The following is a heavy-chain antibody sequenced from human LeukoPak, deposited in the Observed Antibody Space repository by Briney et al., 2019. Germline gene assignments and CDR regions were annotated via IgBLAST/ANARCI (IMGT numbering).Heavy chain of an antibody. CDR1: GFTLSSYT. CDR3: ARNYDILPGYYLQTHFDY. D-gene: IGHD3-9*01. V-gene: IGHV3-7*01. J-gene: IGHJ4*02. CDR2: IKQDGSEI. Sequence: GGSLRLSCVASGFTLSSYTMNWVRQAPGKGLEWVANIKQDGSEIYYVDSVRGRFTISRDNAKNSLYLQMNSLRVEDTAVYYCARNYDILPGYYLQTHFDYWGQGTLATVSS.